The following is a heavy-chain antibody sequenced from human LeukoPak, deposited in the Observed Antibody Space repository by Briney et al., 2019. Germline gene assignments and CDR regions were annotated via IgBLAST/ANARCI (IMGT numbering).Heavy chain of an antibody. J-gene: IGHJ4*02. V-gene: IGHV6-1*01. CDR2: TYYRSKWYN. Sequence: SQTLSLTCAISGDSVSSNSAAWNWTRQSPSRGLERLGRTYYRSKWYNDYAVSVKSQITINPDTSKNQFSLQLNSVTPEDTAVYYCARRSSYDGHFDYWGQGTLVTVSS. CDR3: ARRSSYDGHFDY. CDR1: GDSVSSNSAA. D-gene: IGHD3-22*01.